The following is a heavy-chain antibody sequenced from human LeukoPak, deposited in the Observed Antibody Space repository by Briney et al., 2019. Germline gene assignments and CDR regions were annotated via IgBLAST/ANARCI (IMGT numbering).Heavy chain of an antibody. Sequence: SETLSLTCTVSGGSISNNNYYWAWIRQPPGKGLECIGSIYYSGSPYYNPSLKSRVTISVDTSKNQFSLKLSSVTAADTAVYYCATWRTAKTGFDYWGQGSLVTVSS. J-gene: IGHJ4*02. V-gene: IGHV4-39*01. CDR3: ATWRTAKTGFDY. D-gene: IGHD1-1*01. CDR2: IYYSGSP. CDR1: GGSISNNNYY.